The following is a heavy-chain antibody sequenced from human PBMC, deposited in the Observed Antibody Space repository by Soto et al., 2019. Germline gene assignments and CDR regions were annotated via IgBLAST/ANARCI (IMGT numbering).Heavy chain of an antibody. CDR3: ARVKLAAAGTLDAFDI. CDR2: IYHSGST. CDR1: GGSISSSNW. D-gene: IGHD6-13*01. J-gene: IGHJ3*02. Sequence: PSETLSLTCAVSGGSISSSNWWSWVRQPPGKGLEWIGEIYHSGSTNDNPSLKSRVTISVDKSKNQFSLKLSSVTAADTAVYYCARVKLAAAGTLDAFDIWGQGTMVT. V-gene: IGHV4-4*02.